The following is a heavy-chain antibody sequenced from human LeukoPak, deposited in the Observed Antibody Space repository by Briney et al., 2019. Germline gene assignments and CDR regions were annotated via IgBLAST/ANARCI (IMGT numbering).Heavy chain of an antibody. V-gene: IGHV1-69*04. CDR1: GGTFSSYA. D-gene: IGHD3-22*01. CDR3: ARGSYYYDSSGKGHY. J-gene: IGHJ4*02. Sequence: SVKVSCKASGGTFSSYAISWVRQAPGQGLEWMGRIIPILGIANYAQKFEGRVTITADKSTSTAYMELSSLRSEDTAVYYCARGSYYYDSSGKGHYWGQGTLVTVSS. CDR2: IIPILGIA.